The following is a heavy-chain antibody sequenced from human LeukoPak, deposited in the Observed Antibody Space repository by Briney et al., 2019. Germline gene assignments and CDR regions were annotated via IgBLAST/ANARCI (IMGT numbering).Heavy chain of an antibody. CDR3: ARGQYDILTGYYLQFDY. CDR2: IYTSGST. Sequence: SSETLSLTRTVSGGSISSGSYYWSWIRQPAGKGLEWIGRIYTSGSTKCNPSLKSRVTISVDTSKNQFSLKLSSVTAADTAVYYCARGQYDILTGYYLQFDYWGQGTLVTVSS. CDR1: GGSISSGSYY. D-gene: IGHD3-9*01. J-gene: IGHJ4*02. V-gene: IGHV4-61*02.